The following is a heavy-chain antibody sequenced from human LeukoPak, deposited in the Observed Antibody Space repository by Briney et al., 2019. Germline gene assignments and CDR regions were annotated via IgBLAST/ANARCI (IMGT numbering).Heavy chain of an antibody. CDR3: ASRLGRDVFDY. D-gene: IGHD3-16*01. V-gene: IGHV4-39*01. Sequence: PSGTPSLPRTVPVFSVSSCLHYLGWVPPPPRPGLEWIGTTYFTGNTYYNPSLQSRVNISIDTSKNQFFLRLGSVTAADTAVYYCASRLGRDVFDYWGQGVLVAVSS. CDR2: TYFTGNT. J-gene: IGHJ4*02. CDR1: VFSVSSCLHY.